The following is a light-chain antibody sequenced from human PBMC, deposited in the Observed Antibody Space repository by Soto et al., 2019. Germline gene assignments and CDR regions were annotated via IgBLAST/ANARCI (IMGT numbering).Light chain of an antibody. V-gene: IGLV2-11*01. CDR3: CSHAGSFTLV. CDR2: DVS. J-gene: IGLJ2*01. CDR1: SNDVGGYNY. Sequence: QSALTQPRSVSGSPGQSVTISCTGTSNDVGGYNYVSWYQKYPGKAPRLMIYDVSKRYSGVPDRFSGSKSGNTASLTISGLQAEDEADYYCCSHAGSFTLVFGGGTKLTVL.